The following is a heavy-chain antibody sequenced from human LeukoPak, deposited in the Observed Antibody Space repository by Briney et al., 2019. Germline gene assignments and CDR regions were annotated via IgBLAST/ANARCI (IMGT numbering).Heavy chain of an antibody. J-gene: IGHJ4*02. Sequence: GGSLRLSCAASGFIFSNYAMTWVRQAPGKGLEWVSSLDFSGSNIHYADSVKGRFTISRDNSKNTLYLQMNSLRAEDTAVYYCARAGYDYWGQGTLVTVSS. CDR1: GFIFSNYA. CDR2: LDFSGSNI. CDR3: ARAGYDY. V-gene: IGHV3-23*01. D-gene: IGHD6-25*01.